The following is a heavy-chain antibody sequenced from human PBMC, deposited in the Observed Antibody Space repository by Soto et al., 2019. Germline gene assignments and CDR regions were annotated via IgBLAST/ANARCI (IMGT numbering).Heavy chain of an antibody. J-gene: IGHJ6*02. D-gene: IGHD6-6*01. V-gene: IGHV1-69*13. CDR3: ASVGAARLKPKSIYPYYYYGMDV. CDR1: GGTFSSYA. CDR2: IIPIFGTA. Sequence: ASVKVSCKASGGTFSSYAISWVRQAPGQGLEWMGGIIPIFGTANYAQKFQGRVTITADESTSTAYMELCSLRSEDTAVYYCASVGAARLKPKSIYPYYYYGMDVWGQGTTVTVSS.